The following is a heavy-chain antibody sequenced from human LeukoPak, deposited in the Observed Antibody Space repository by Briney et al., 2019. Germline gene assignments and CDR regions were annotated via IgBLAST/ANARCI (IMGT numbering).Heavy chain of an antibody. CDR3: ARDRRLSSSDFDY. Sequence: PSETLSLTCTVSGYSISSGYYWGWIRQPPGKGLEWIGSIYHSGSTYYNPSLKSRVTISVDTSKNQFSLKLSSVTAADTAVYYCARDRRLSSSDFDYWGQGTLVTVSS. CDR1: GYSISSGYY. D-gene: IGHD6-13*01. J-gene: IGHJ4*02. CDR2: IYHSGST. V-gene: IGHV4-38-2*02.